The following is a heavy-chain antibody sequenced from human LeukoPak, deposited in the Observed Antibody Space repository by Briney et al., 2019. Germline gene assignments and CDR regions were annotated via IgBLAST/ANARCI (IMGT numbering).Heavy chain of an antibody. CDR3: ARERQIYATPFDY. V-gene: IGHV3-30*04. CDR2: ASSDEKTT. CDR1: GFSFTDHS. Sequence: GGSLRLSCVASGFSFTDHSMHWVRQPPGKGLEWVGVASSDEKTTFYADSLKGRFTISRDNSKNTLYLQMNGLRDEDTAVYYCARERQIYATPFDYWGQGSLVTVSS. J-gene: IGHJ4*02. D-gene: IGHD2-15*01.